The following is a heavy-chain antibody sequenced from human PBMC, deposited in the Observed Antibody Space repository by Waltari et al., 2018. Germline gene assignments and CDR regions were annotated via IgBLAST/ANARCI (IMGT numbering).Heavy chain of an antibody. Sequence: QVQLQQWGAGLLKPSETLSLTCAVYGGSFSGYYWSWIRQPPGKGLEWIGEINHSGSTNYNPSLKSLVTISVDTSKNQFSLKLSSVTAADTAVYYCARDLTYYGSGYYYYGMGVWGQGTTVTVSS. CDR2: INHSGST. CDR3: ARDLTYYGSGYYYYGMGV. CDR1: GGSFSGYY. V-gene: IGHV4-34*01. J-gene: IGHJ6*02. D-gene: IGHD3-10*01.